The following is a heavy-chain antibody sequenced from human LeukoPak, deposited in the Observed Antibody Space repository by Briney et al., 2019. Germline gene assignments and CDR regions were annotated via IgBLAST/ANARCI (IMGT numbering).Heavy chain of an antibody. J-gene: IGHJ4*02. Sequence: GASVKVSCKASGFTFTSSAMQWVRQARGQRLEWIGWIVVGSGNTNYAQKFQERVTITRDMSTSTAYMELSSLRSEDTAVYYCVRDLAGATTGTIPLFDYWGQGTLVTVSS. V-gene: IGHV1-58*02. CDR2: IVVGSGNT. D-gene: IGHD6-13*01. CDR3: VRDLAGATTGTIPLFDY. CDR1: GFTFTSSA.